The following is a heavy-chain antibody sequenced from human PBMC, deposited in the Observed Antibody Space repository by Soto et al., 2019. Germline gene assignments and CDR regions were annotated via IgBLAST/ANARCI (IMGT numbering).Heavy chain of an antibody. CDR1: GFTFSSYG. V-gene: IGHV3-30*18. Sequence: QVQLVESGGGVVQPGRSLRLSCAASGFTFSSYGMHWVRQAPGKGLEWVAVISYDGSNKYYADSVKGRFTISRDNSKNTLYLQMNSLRAEDTPVYYCAKTIVVFNPDAFDIWGQGTMVTVSS. CDR3: AKTIVVFNPDAFDI. CDR2: ISYDGSNK. J-gene: IGHJ3*02. D-gene: IGHD3-22*01.